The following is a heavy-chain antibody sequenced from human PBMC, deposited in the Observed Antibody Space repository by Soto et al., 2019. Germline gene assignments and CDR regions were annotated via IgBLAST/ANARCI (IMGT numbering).Heavy chain of an antibody. CDR2: INAGNGNT. CDR1: GYTFTSYA. D-gene: IGHD6-19*01. Sequence: GASVKVSCKASGYTFTSYAMQWVRQAPGQRLEWMGWINAGNGNTKYSQKFQGRVTITRDTSASTAYMELSSLRSEDTAVYYCARAYSSGWYVNWFDPWGQGTLVTVSS. V-gene: IGHV1-3*01. CDR3: ARAYSSGWYVNWFDP. J-gene: IGHJ5*02.